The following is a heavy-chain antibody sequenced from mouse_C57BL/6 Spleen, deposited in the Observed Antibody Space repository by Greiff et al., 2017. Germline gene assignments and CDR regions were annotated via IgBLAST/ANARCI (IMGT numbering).Heavy chain of an antibody. V-gene: IGHV1-81*01. J-gene: IGHJ3*01. CDR1: GYTFTSYG. D-gene: IGHD1-1*01. CDR3: ASRDDYGSSPAWFAY. CDR2: IYPRSGNT. Sequence: VMLVESGAELARPGASVKLSCKASGYTFTSYGISWVKQRTGQGLEWIGEIYPRSGNTYYNEKFKGKATLTADKSSSTAYMELRSLTSEASAVYCCASRDDYGSSPAWFAYWGQGTLVTVSA.